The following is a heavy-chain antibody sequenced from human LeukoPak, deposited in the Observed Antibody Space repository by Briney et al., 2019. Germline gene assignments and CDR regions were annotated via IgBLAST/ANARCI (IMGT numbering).Heavy chain of an antibody. Sequence: PSETLSLTCTVSGGSISSSSYYGGWIRQPPGKGLEWIGSIYYSGSTYYNPSLKSRVTISVDTSKNQFSLKLSSVTAADTAVYYCARHFYYHAHRWGYYFDYWGQGTLVTVSS. CDR3: ARHFYYHAHRWGYYFDY. D-gene: IGHD2/OR15-2a*01. CDR2: IYYSGST. CDR1: GGSISSSSYY. J-gene: IGHJ4*02. V-gene: IGHV4-39*01.